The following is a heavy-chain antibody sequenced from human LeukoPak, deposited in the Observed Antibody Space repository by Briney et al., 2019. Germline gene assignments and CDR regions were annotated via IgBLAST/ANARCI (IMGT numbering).Heavy chain of an antibody. Sequence: GGSLRLSCAASGFTFSSYAMHWVRRPPAKGLEYVSAVSSNGGSTYYAYSVKGRFTISRDNSKNTLYLQMGSLRAEDMAVYYCARDSTGYSSSWYNFDYWGQGTLVTVP. D-gene: IGHD6-13*01. V-gene: IGHV3-64*01. CDR3: ARDSTGYSSSWYNFDY. CDR1: GFTFSSYA. J-gene: IGHJ4*02. CDR2: VSSNGGST.